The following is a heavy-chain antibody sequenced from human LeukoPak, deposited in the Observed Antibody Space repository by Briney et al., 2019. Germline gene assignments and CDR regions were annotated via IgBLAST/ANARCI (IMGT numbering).Heavy chain of an antibody. CDR3: ARDFPVVDSVVAATRGLEY. Sequence: GSLRLSCAASGFTFSSYWMSWVRQAPGKGLEWVANIKQDGSEKYYVDSVKGRFTISRDNAKNSLYLQMNSLRAEDTAVYYCARDFPVVDSVVAATRGLEYWGQGTLVTVSS. CDR2: IKQDGSEK. CDR1: GFTFSSYW. V-gene: IGHV3-7*01. D-gene: IGHD2-15*01. J-gene: IGHJ4*02.